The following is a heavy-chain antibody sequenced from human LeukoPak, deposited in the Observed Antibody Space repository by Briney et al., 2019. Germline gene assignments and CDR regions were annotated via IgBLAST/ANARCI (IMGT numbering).Heavy chain of an antibody. CDR1: GFTFSDYS. CDR3: ASRVGALEY. CDR2: ISSSSSSI. J-gene: IGHJ4*02. D-gene: IGHD1-26*01. V-gene: IGHV3-48*01. Sequence: GGSLRLSCAASGFTFSDYSVNWVRQAPGKGLEWVSYISSSSSSIFYAASEKGRFTISRDNAKNSLYLQMDSLRAEDTAVYYCASRVGALEYWGQGTLVTVSS.